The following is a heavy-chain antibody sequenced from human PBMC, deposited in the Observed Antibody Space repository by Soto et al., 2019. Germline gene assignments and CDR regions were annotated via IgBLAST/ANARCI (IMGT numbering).Heavy chain of an antibody. V-gene: IGHV4-34*01. CDR3: ARGDLMTHDY. J-gene: IGHJ4*02. Sequence: SETLSLTCALYGGSFSGYYWCWIRQPPGKGLEWIGEINHSGSTNYKPSLKSRVTISVDTSKNQFSLKLSSVTAADTAVYYCARGDLMTHDYWGQGTLVTV. CDR2: INHSGST. CDR1: GGSFSGYY.